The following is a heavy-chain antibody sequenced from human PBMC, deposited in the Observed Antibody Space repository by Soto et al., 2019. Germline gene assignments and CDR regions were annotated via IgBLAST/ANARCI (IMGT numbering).Heavy chain of an antibody. J-gene: IGHJ4*02. V-gene: IGHV1-69*13. CDR1: GGTFRNHV. CDR3: ARDLEFRDGNISRLDY. CDR2: IIPIIGTP. D-gene: IGHD3-10*01. Sequence: SVKVSCKASGGTFRNHVFNWVRQAPGQGLEWMGGIIPIIGTPNYAQKFQGRVTITADASTNTVYLDVSSLRSQDTAVYYCARDLEFRDGNISRLDYWGQGTLVTVSS.